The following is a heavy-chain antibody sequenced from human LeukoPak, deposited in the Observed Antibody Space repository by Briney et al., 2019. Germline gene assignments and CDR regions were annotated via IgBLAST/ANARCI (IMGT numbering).Heavy chain of an antibody. Sequence: SETLSVTCTVSGGSISSGSYYCGWIRQPPGRGLEWIGSIYYSGSTYYNPSLKSRVTISVDTSKNHFSLKLSSVTAADTAVYYCARPSSMAVAGPYFHHWGQGTLVTVSS. CDR1: GGSISSGSYY. CDR2: IYYSGST. D-gene: IGHD6-19*01. CDR3: ARPSSMAVAGPYFHH. J-gene: IGHJ1*01. V-gene: IGHV4-39*02.